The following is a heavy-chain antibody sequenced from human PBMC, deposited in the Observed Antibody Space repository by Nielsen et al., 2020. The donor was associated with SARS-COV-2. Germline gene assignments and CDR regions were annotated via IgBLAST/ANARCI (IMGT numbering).Heavy chain of an antibody. CDR1: GFTFSNFA. D-gene: IGHD6-6*01. V-gene: IGHV3-30*04. J-gene: IGHJ4*02. CDR3: ARETFEYTSSFYGY. CDR2: ISYDGNNK. Sequence: GGSLRLSCAASGFTFSNFAMHWVRQAPGKGLEWVAIISYDGNNKYADSVKGRFTISRDNSKNTLYLQMNSLRHDDTAVYYCARETFEYTSSFYGYWGQGTLVTVSS.